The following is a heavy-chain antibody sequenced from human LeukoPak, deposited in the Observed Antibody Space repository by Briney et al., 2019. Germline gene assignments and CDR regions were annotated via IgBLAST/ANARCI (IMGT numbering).Heavy chain of an antibody. CDR3: AKTDTAMDQYYYYGMDV. CDR2: IYYSGST. J-gene: IGHJ6*02. D-gene: IGHD5-18*01. CDR1: GFTFSRYW. V-gene: IGHV4-39*07. Sequence: PGGSLRLSCAASGFTFSRYWMSWIRQPPGKGLEWIGSIYYSGSTYYNPSLKSRVTISVDTSKNQFSLKLSSVTAADTAVYYCAKTDTAMDQYYYYGMDVWGQGTTVTVSS.